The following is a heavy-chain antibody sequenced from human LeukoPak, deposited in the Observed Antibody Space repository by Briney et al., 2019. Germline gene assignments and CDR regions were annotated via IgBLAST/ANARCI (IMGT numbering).Heavy chain of an antibody. D-gene: IGHD3-22*01. Sequence: SETLSLTCTVSGGSISSGDYYWSWIRQPPGKGLEWIGEINHSGSTNYNPSLKSRVTISVDTSKNQFSLKLSSVTAADTAVYYCARVTGVLMIVLDYWGQGTLVTVSS. V-gene: IGHV4-39*07. CDR1: GGSISSGDYY. CDR3: ARVTGVLMIVLDY. J-gene: IGHJ4*02. CDR2: INHSGST.